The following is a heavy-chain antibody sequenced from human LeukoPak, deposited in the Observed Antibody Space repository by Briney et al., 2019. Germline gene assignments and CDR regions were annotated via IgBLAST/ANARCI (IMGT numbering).Heavy chain of an antibody. D-gene: IGHD4-23*01. CDR1: GYTFTGYY. V-gene: IGHV1-2*02. J-gene: IGHJ3*02. Sequence: ASVKVSCKASGYTFTGYYMHWVRQAPGQGLEWMGWINPNSGGTNYAQKFQGRVTMTRDTSISTAYMELSRLRSDDTAVYYCARDPDDYGGNSLAFDIWGQGTMVTVSS. CDR2: INPNSGGT. CDR3: ARDPDDYGGNSLAFDI.